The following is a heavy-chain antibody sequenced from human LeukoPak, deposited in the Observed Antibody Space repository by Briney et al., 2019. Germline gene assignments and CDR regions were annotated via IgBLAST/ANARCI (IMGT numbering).Heavy chain of an antibody. CDR2: ISGSGGST. Sequence: PGGSLRLSCAASGFTFSSYAMSWVRQAPGKGLEWVSAISGSGGSTYYADSVKGRFTIFRDNSKNTLYLQMNSLRAEDTAVYYCANNLEWLLYFDYWGQGTLVTVSS. CDR1: GFTFSSYA. CDR3: ANNLEWLLYFDY. V-gene: IGHV3-23*01. J-gene: IGHJ4*02. D-gene: IGHD3-3*01.